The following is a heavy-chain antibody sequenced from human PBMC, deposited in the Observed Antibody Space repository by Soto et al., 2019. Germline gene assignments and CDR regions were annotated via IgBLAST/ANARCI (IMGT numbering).Heavy chain of an antibody. CDR3: ARDSGYSSSWGLRYYYGMDV. V-gene: IGHV6-1*01. J-gene: IGHJ6*02. Sequence: SQTLSLTCAISGDSVSSNSAAWNWIRQSPSRGLEWLGRTYYRSKWYNDYAVSVKSRITINPDTSKNQFSLQLNSVTPEDTAVYYCARDSGYSSSWGLRYYYGMDVWGQGTTVTVSS. CDR2: TYYRSKWYN. CDR1: GDSVSSNSAA. D-gene: IGHD6-13*01.